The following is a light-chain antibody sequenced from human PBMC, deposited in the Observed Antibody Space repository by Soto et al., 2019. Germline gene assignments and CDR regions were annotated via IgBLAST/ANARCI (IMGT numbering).Light chain of an antibody. J-gene: IGKJ1*01. CDR1: QSVSSN. V-gene: IGKV3-20*01. Sequence: ERVVIQCPAARCVCPGERVTVCCMASQSVSSNLAWYQQKPGQAPRLLIYGASNRATGIPDRFSGSGSGTDFTLTISRLEPEDFAVYYCQQYGSSPMAFGQGTKVDI. CDR3: QQYGSSPMA. CDR2: GAS.